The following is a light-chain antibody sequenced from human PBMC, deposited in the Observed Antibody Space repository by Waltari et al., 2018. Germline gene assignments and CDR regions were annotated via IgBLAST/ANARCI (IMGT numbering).Light chain of an antibody. Sequence: QSALTQPASVSGSPGQSIAISCPGTDTDIGRHNFVSWYRQRPGEVPKLIIYDVNSRLSGISSRFSGSKFGNTASLTISGLQTEDEAVYYCSSYTTGRTYVFGTGTKVTVL. J-gene: IGLJ1*01. CDR3: SSYTTGRTYV. CDR2: DVN. CDR1: DTDIGRHNF. V-gene: IGLV2-14*03.